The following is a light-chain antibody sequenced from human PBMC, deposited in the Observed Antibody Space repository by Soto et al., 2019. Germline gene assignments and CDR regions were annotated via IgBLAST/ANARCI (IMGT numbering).Light chain of an antibody. CDR2: GAS. CDR1: QSISIN. CDR3: QQYNNWPRT. V-gene: IGKV3D-15*01. J-gene: IGKJ1*01. Sequence: EIVLTHSPATLSSFPGDRVTLSCRASQSISINLAWYQHKPGQAPRLLIHGASTRATGVPARFSGSGSGTEFTLTISSLQSEDFAVYYCQQYNNWPRTFGQGTKVDIK.